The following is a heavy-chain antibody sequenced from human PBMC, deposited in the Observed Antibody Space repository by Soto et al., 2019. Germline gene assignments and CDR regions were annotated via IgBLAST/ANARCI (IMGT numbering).Heavy chain of an antibody. CDR1: GGSVSSGRYY. J-gene: IGHJ4*02. CDR3: VREGYSTSSGFFDY. Sequence: SATRAITCTVSGGSVSSGRYYWGWIRQPPGKGLEWIWSIYYSGSTYYNPSLKSRVTISVDASKNQFSLKLSSVTAADTAVYYCVREGYSTSSGFFDYWGQGSLVTVSS. CDR2: IYYSGST. D-gene: IGHD6-6*01. V-gene: IGHV4-39*02.